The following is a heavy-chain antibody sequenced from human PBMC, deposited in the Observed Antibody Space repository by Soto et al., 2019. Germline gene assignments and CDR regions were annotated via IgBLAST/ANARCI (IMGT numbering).Heavy chain of an antibody. CDR1: GFNFPAYA. CDR3: ATDFIENNGVWEPFDM. Sequence: EGSLRLSCAASGFNFPAYAMNWVRQAPGKGLQWVSGLVGSGADENYADSVRGRFTVSRDNSRKTLYLQMNSLRDEDTAVYYSATDFIENNGVWEPFDMWCRAIKVSVS. CDR2: LVGSGADE. D-gene: IGHD2-8*01. J-gene: IGHJ3*02. V-gene: IGHV3-23*01.